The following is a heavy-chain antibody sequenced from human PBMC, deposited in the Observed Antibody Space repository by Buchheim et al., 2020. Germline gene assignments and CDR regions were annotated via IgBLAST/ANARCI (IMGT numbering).Heavy chain of an antibody. CDR1: GYTFTGYY. CDR3: ARGTGFSSWSRLYYYYYGMDV. J-gene: IGHJ6*02. V-gene: IGHV1-2*04. Sequence: QVQLVQSGAEVKKPGASVKVSCKASGYTFTGYYMHWVRQAPGQGLEWMGWINPNSGGTNYAQKFQGWVTMTRDTSISTAYMELSRLRSDDTAVYYCARGTGFSSWSRLYYYYYGMDVWGQGTT. D-gene: IGHD6-6*01. CDR2: INPNSGGT.